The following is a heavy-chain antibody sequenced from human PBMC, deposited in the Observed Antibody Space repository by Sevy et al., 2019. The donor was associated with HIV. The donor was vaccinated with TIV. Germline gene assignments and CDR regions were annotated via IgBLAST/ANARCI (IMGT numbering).Heavy chain of an antibody. CDR3: ARGKSGYGYALNY. CDR2: IYSDETT. Sequence: GGSLRLSCAASGFSVNSNYMIWVRQAPGKGLEGVSVIYSDETTYHADSVKDRFTISRDNSKNMLYLQMSSLRAEDTAIYYCARGKSGYGYALNYWGQGTLVTVSS. D-gene: IGHD5-18*01. CDR1: GFSVNSNY. V-gene: IGHV3-66*01. J-gene: IGHJ4*02.